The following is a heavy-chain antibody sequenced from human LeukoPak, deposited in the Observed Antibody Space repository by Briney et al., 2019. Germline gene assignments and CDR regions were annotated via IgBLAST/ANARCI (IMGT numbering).Heavy chain of an antibody. CDR1: GYTFTGYY. CDR3: AREYSSSLHCDY. D-gene: IGHD6-6*01. Sequence: ASVKVSCIASGYTFTGYYLHWVRQAPGQGLEWMGRINPNSGDTNSPQNLQGRVTMTRDTSISTAYMELSSLRSDDTAVYYCAREYSSSLHCDYCGQGTLVTVSS. J-gene: IGHJ4*02. CDR2: INPNSGDT. V-gene: IGHV1-2*06.